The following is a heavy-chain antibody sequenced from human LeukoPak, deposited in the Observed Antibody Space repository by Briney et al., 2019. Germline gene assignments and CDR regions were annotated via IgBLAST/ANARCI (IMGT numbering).Heavy chain of an antibody. CDR2: IYTSGST. Sequence: PSETLSLTCAVYGGSFSGYYWTWIRQPAGKGLEWIGRIYTSGSTNYNPSLKSRITISVDKSKNQFSLRLNSVTAADTAVYYCAGYSSYYGHFDYWGQGTLVTVSS. J-gene: IGHJ4*02. V-gene: IGHV4-59*10. CDR1: GGSFSGYY. CDR3: AGYSSYYGHFDY. D-gene: IGHD6-19*01.